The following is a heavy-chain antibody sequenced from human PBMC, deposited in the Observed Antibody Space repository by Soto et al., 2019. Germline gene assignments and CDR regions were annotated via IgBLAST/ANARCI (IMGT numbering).Heavy chain of an antibody. D-gene: IGHD3-9*01. J-gene: IGHJ3*02. Sequence: GGSLRLSCAASGFTFSSYAMSWVRQAPGKGLEWVSAISGSGGSTYYADSVKGRFTISRDNSKNTLYLQMNSLRAEDTAVYYCAKDVLRYFDWLLGAFDIWGQGTMGSVSS. CDR1: GFTFSSYA. CDR2: ISGSGGST. CDR3: AKDVLRYFDWLLGAFDI. V-gene: IGHV3-23*01.